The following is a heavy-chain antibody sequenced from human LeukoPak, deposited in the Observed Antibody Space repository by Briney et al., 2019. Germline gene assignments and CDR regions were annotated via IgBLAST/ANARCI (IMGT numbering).Heavy chain of an antibody. J-gene: IGHJ5*02. Sequence: GGSLRLSCAASGFTFSSYGMHWVRQAPGKGLEWVAVISYDGSNKYYADSVRGRFTISRDNSKNTLYLQMNSLRAEDTAVYYCAKDWATLNWFDPWGQGTLVTVSS. CDR1: GFTFSSYG. D-gene: IGHD2-15*01. CDR3: AKDWATLNWFDP. V-gene: IGHV3-30*18. CDR2: ISYDGSNK.